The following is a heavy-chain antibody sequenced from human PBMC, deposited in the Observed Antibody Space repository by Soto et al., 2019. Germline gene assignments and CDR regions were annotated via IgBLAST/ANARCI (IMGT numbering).Heavy chain of an antibody. CDR3: ARSYYYDSSGSLNWFDP. D-gene: IGHD3-22*01. Sequence: GGSLRLSCAASGFTFSSYSMNWVRQAPGKGLEWVSYISSSSSTIYYADSVKGRFTISRDNAKNSLYLQMNSLRAEDTAVYYCARSYYYDSSGSLNWFDPWGQGTLVTVSS. J-gene: IGHJ5*02. CDR2: ISSSSSTI. CDR1: GFTFSSYS. V-gene: IGHV3-48*01.